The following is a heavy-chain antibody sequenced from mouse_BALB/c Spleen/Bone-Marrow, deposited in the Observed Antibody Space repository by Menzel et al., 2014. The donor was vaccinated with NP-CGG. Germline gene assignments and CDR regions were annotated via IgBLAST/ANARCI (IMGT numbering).Heavy chain of an antibody. CDR1: GFNIKDYY. CDR2: IDPENYNA. V-gene: IGHV14-1*02. CDR3: ARLSPYGGFDY. D-gene: IGHD1-1*01. Sequence: EVQLQQSGAELVRPGALVKLSCKASGFNIKDYYMHWVMQRPEQGLDWIGWIDPENYNAIYDPKFQGKASLTADTSSNTAYLQLSSLTSEDTAVYYCARLSPYGGFDYWGQGTTLTVSS. J-gene: IGHJ2*01.